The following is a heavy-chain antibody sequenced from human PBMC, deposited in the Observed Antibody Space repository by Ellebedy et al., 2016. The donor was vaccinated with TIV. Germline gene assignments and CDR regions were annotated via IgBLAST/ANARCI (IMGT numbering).Heavy chain of an antibody. Sequence: AASVTVSCKASGYRFPNYDFRWVRQAPGQGLEWVGWISAYNGNTKYGQKFQGRISLTTDTSMGTAYMELRSLRSDDTGGYFCARDVPADADALFDYWGQGTRVTVSS. J-gene: IGHJ4*02. CDR2: ISAYNGNT. CDR1: GYRFPNYD. CDR3: ARDVPADADALFDY. V-gene: IGHV1-18*04. D-gene: IGHD2-8*01.